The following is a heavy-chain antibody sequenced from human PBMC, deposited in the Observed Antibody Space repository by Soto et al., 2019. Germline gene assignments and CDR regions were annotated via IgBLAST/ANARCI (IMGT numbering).Heavy chain of an antibody. D-gene: IGHD5-18*01. Sequence: QVQLVQSGAEVKKPGASVKVSCKASGYTFTSYYMHWVRQAPGQGLEWMGLINPSGGSTSYAQKFQGRVTMTGATSTSTVYRELSSLRSEDTAVYYCARPSLGYGMYYFDYWGQGTLVTVSS. J-gene: IGHJ4*02. CDR1: GYTFTSYY. CDR3: ARPSLGYGMYYFDY. V-gene: IGHV1-46*03. CDR2: INPSGGST.